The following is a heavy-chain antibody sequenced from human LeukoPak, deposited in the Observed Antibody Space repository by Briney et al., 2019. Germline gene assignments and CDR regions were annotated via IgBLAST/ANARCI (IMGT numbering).Heavy chain of an antibody. V-gene: IGHV3-64*01. Sequence: GSLRLSCAASGFTFSSYAMLWVRQAPGKGLEYVSAISSNGDNTYYTNSAKGRFTISRDNSKNTLYLQTGSLRAEDMAVYYCASEGAYSSSWPPRDYYYGMDVWGQGTTVTVSS. D-gene: IGHD6-13*01. CDR1: GFTFSSYA. J-gene: IGHJ6*02. CDR3: ASEGAYSSSWPPRDYYYGMDV. CDR2: ISSNGDNT.